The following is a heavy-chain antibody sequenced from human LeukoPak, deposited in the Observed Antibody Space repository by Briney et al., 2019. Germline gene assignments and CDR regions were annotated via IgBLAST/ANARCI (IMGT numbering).Heavy chain of an antibody. Sequence: SGGSLRLSCAASGFTFSTYWMSWVRQAPGKGLEWVANINQDGSGKDYVDSLKGRFTISRDNTKNSLYLQMNSLRAEDTAVYYCAKAPNPNSYGLYFQHWGQGTLVTVSS. V-gene: IGHV3-7*03. CDR2: INQDGSGK. CDR3: AKAPNPNSYGLYFQH. CDR1: GFTFSTYW. J-gene: IGHJ1*01. D-gene: IGHD5-18*01.